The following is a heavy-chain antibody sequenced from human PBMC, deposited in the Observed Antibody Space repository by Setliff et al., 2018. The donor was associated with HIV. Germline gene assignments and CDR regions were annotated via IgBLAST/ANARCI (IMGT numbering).Heavy chain of an antibody. CDR3: ARGRTPYYYDSSAYYFNYYYMDV. V-gene: IGHV4-34*01. CDR1: GGSFTDIGGSFTDYY. D-gene: IGHD3-22*01. CDR2: INHSGST. J-gene: IGHJ6*03. Sequence: SETLSLTCAVFGGSFTDIGGSFTDYYWIWIRQPPGKGLEWIGEINHSGSTHYNPSLKSRFTISVDTSKNQFSLKVNSVTAADTAVYYCARGRTPYYYDSSAYYFNYYYMDVWGKGTTVTVPS.